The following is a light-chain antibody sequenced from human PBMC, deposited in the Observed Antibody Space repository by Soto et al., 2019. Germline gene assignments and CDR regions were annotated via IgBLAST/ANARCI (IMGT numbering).Light chain of an antibody. V-gene: IGKV3-20*01. CDR2: GAS. Sequence: EIVLTQSPGTLSLSPGERATLSCGASQSVTSQSLAWSQQKAGQAPRLLISGASSRATGIPARFSGSGSGTDFTLTINRLEPEDFAVYYCQQDESAPWTFGPGTKVDIK. CDR3: QQDESAPWT. J-gene: IGKJ1*01. CDR1: QSVTSQS.